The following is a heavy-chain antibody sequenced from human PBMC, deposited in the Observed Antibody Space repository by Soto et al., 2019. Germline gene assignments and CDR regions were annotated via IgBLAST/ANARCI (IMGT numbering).Heavy chain of an antibody. D-gene: IGHD2-15*01. V-gene: IGHV4-4*02. CDR1: GGSISSSNW. CDR3: ARRVVVARGTAFDI. Sequence: SETLSLTCAVSGGSISSSNWWSWVRQPPGKGLEWIGEIYHSGSTNCNPSLKSRVTISVDKSKNQFSLKLSSVTAADTAVYYCARRVVVARGTAFDIWGQGTMVTVSS. J-gene: IGHJ3*02. CDR2: IYHSGST.